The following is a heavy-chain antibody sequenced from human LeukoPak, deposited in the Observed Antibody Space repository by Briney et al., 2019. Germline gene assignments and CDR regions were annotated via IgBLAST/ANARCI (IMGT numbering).Heavy chain of an antibody. CDR3: ARLYSGSYSLDY. Sequence: ASVKVSCKASGYTLTSYAMHWVRQAPGQRLEWMGWINAGNGNTKYSQEFQGRVTITRDTSASTAYMELSSLRSEDMAVYYCARLYSGSYSLDYWGQGTLVTVSS. D-gene: IGHD1-26*01. J-gene: IGHJ4*02. V-gene: IGHV1-3*03. CDR1: GYTLTSYA. CDR2: INAGNGNT.